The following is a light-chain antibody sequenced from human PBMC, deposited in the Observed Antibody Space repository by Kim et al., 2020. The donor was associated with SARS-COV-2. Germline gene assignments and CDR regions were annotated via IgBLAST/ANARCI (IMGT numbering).Light chain of an antibody. CDR2: QDN. CDR3: QVWDNSLGV. CDR1: NLQVKY. J-gene: IGLJ2*01. V-gene: IGLV3-1*01. Sequence: SGSPGETATISCTGDNLQVKYVCWYQRTAGHSPVLVLYQDNKRPSGIPERFSGSNSGNTATLTISGTQAVDEADYYCQVWDNSLGVFGAGTQLTVL.